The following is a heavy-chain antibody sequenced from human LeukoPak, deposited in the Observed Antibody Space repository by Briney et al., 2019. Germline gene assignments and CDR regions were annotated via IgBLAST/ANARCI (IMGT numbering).Heavy chain of an antibody. J-gene: IGHJ4*02. Sequence: GGSLRLSCAASGFTFSSYGMHWVRQAPGQGLEWVAVIWYDGSNKYYADSVKGRFTISRDNSKNTLYLQINSLRAEDTAVYYCARGGYIAAALIDYWGQGTLVTVSS. CDR3: ARGGYIAAALIDY. D-gene: IGHD6-13*01. CDR1: GFTFSSYG. V-gene: IGHV3-33*01. CDR2: IWYDGSNK.